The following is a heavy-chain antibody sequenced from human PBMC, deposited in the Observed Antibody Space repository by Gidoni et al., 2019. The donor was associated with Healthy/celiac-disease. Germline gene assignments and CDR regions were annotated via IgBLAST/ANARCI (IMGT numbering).Heavy chain of an antibody. Sequence: QVQLQQWGAGLLKPSETLSLTCAVYGGSFSGYYWSWIRQPPGKGLEWIGEINHSGSTNYNPSLKSRVTISVDTSKNQFSLKLSSVTAADTAVYYCARGRNPIRYSSSWYFYYWGQGTLVTVSS. CDR3: ARGRNPIRYSSSWYFYY. J-gene: IGHJ4*02. CDR2: INHSGST. CDR1: GGSFSGYY. D-gene: IGHD6-13*01. V-gene: IGHV4-34*01.